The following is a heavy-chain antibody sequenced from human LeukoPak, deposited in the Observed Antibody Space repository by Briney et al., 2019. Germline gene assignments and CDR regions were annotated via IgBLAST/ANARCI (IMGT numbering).Heavy chain of an antibody. J-gene: IGHJ5*02. Sequence: GGSLRLSCAASGFTFSSYSMNWVRQAPGKGLEWVSSISSSSSYIYYADSVKGRFTISRDNAKNSLYLHMNSLRAEDTAVYYCARSEQLVKGNWFDPWGQGTLVTVSS. CDR1: GFTFSSYS. V-gene: IGHV3-21*01. CDR3: ARSEQLVKGNWFDP. CDR2: ISSSSSYI. D-gene: IGHD6-6*01.